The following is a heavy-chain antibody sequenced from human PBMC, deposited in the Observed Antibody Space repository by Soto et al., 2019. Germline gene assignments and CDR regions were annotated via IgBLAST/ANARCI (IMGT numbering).Heavy chain of an antibody. Sequence: SVKVSCKASGYSFMSCSLHWVRQAPGQRLEWMGWINTGNGDTKYSQKFQGRVTFTRDTPASTAYMELSSLRSEDTAVYYCARYVMDVWGQGTTVTVSS. J-gene: IGHJ6*02. CDR1: GYSFMSCS. CDR2: INTGNGDT. V-gene: IGHV1-3*04. CDR3: ARYVMDV.